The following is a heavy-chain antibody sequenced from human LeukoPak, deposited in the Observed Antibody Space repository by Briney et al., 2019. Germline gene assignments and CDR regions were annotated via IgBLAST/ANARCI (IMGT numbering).Heavy chain of an antibody. CDR1: GFTFSSYG. CDR3: AKEAGYCSSTSCYWDA. D-gene: IGHD2-2*01. V-gene: IGHV3-33*06. Sequence: GGSLRLSCAASGFTFSSYGMHWVRQAPGKGLEWVAVIWYDGSNKYYADSVKGRFTISRDNSKNTLYLQMNSLRAEDTAVYYCAKEAGYCSSTSCYWDAWGQGTLATVSS. CDR2: IWYDGSNK. J-gene: IGHJ5*02.